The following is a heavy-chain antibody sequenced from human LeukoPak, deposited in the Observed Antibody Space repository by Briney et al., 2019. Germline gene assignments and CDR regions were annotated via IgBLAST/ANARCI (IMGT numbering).Heavy chain of an antibody. CDR3: ARPNQLPTLSYYYYYMDV. CDR1: GGSISSYY. D-gene: IGHD2-2*01. J-gene: IGHJ6*03. CDR2: IYASGST. V-gene: IGHV4-4*09. Sequence: PSETLSLTCTVSGGSISSYYWSWIRQPPGKGPEWIGYIYASGSTNYNPSLKSRVTISVDTSKNQFSLKLSSVTAADTAVYYCARPNQLPTLSYYYYYMDVWGKGTTVTVSS.